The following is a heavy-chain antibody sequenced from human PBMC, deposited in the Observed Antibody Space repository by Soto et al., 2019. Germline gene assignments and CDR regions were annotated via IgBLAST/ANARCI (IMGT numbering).Heavy chain of an antibody. D-gene: IGHD6-19*01. CDR3: AKGTGQYTVAGPMYY. Sequence: EVQLLESGGGLVQPGGSLRLSCAASGFTFSSYAMSWVRQAPGNGLEWVSAISGSGGSTYYAYSVTGRRTISRYTCTDTVYRQMPSLRAEDTALYYCAKGTGQYTVAGPMYYCGQRTMVAVSS. CDR1: GFTFSSYA. V-gene: IGHV3-23*01. J-gene: IGHJ4*02. CDR2: ISGSGGST.